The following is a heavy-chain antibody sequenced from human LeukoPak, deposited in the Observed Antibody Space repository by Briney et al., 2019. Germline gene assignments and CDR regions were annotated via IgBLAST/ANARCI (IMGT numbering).Heavy chain of an antibody. Sequence: GGSLRLSCAASGFTFSVYAMSWVRQAPGKGLEWVSGISGSSSHAKDADFVRGRFTIYRDNSRNTLFLQLNSLTAEDTAVYYCAKEHDYTNAAPEWGFDSWGQGSLVIVSS. CDR1: GFTFSVYA. J-gene: IGHJ4*02. D-gene: IGHD2-2*02. CDR2: ISGSSSHA. CDR3: AKEHDYTNAAPEWGFDS. V-gene: IGHV3-23*01.